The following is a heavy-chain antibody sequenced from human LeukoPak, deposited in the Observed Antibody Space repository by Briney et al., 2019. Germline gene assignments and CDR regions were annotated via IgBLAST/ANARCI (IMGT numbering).Heavy chain of an antibody. J-gene: IGHJ4*02. V-gene: IGHV3-23*01. CDR2: ISGNGDST. CDR3: AKSKDNPLYYSDN. CDR1: GFTFNSYA. Sequence: PGGSLRLSCAASGFTFNSYAMSWVRQAPGKGLEWVSTISGNGDSTSYAHSVKGRFTISRDNSKNTLYLQMNSLRAEDTAVYYCAKSKDNPLYYSDNWGQGTLVTVSS.